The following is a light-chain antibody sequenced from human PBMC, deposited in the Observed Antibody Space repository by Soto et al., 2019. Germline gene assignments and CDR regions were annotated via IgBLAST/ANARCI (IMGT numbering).Light chain of an antibody. Sequence: QAVVTQPPSVSGAPGQRVTISCTGSSSNIGADYDVHWYRQLPGTAPKLLIYGNSNRPSGVPDRFSGSKSGTSASLAITGLQAEDEADYYCQSYDSSLSGSWIFGGGTKLTVL. J-gene: IGLJ2*01. CDR1: SSNIGADYD. V-gene: IGLV1-40*01. CDR2: GNS. CDR3: QSYDSSLSGSWI.